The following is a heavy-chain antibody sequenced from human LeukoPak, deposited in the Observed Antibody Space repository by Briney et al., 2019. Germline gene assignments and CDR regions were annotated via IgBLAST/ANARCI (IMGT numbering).Heavy chain of an antibody. CDR2: IYYSGST. V-gene: IGHV4-39*01. CDR3: ARHVRKRGIAVAGTPGWFDP. Sequence: PGGSLRLSCAASGFTFSSYSMNWVRQAPGKGLEWIGSIYYSGSTYYNPSLKSRVTISVDTSKNQFSLKLSSVTAADTAVFYCARHVRKRGIAVAGTPGWFDPWGQGTLVTVSS. CDR1: GFTFSSYSMN. D-gene: IGHD6-19*01. J-gene: IGHJ5*02.